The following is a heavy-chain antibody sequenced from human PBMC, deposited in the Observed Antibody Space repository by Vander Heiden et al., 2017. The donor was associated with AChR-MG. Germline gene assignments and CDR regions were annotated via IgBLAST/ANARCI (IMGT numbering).Heavy chain of an antibody. V-gene: IGHV3-30-3*01. CDR2: ISYDGSNK. J-gene: IGHJ5*02. Sequence: QVQLVESGGGVVQPGRSLRLSCAASGFTFSSYAMHWVRQAPGKGLEWVAVISYDGSNKYYADSVKGRFTISRDNSKNTLYLQMNSLRAEDTAVYYCARGGSGVLRSPWGQGTLVTVSS. CDR1: GFTFSSYA. D-gene: IGHD3-3*01. CDR3: ARGGSGVLRSP.